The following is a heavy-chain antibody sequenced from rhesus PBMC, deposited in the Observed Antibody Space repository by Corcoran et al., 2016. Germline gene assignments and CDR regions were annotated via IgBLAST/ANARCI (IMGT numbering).Heavy chain of an antibody. Sequence: EVQLVETGGGLVQPGGSPKLSCAASGFTFSTYGMSWVRQAPGKGLEWVSAINSGGGTTYYADSVKCRFTLSRDNSKNTLSLQMNSLRPEDTAVYYCASSGYSSGSTPHYWGQGVLVTVSS. J-gene: IGHJ4*01. V-gene: IGHV3S5*01. D-gene: IGHD6-31*01. CDR2: INSGGGTT. CDR1: GFTFSTYG. CDR3: ASSGYSSGSTPHY.